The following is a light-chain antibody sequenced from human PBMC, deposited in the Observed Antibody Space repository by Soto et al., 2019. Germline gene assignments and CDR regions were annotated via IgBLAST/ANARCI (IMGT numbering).Light chain of an antibody. V-gene: IGLV1-40*01. CDR2: GNT. CDR1: SSNIGAGYD. J-gene: IGLJ2*01. Sequence: QLVLTQPPSVSGAPGQRVTISCTGSSSNIGAGYDVHWYQQLPGTAPRLLIYGNTNRPSGVPDRFSGSKSATSASLAITGLQAEDEADYYCQSYDNSLSGPVVLGGGTKLTVL. CDR3: QSYDNSLSGPVV.